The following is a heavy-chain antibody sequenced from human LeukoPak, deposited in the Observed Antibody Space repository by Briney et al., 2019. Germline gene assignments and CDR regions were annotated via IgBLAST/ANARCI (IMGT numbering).Heavy chain of an antibody. V-gene: IGHV1-69*13. CDR3: ARDEKGIAARYYYYYMDV. J-gene: IGHJ6*03. Sequence: SVKVSCKASGGTFSSYAISWVRQAPGQGLEWMGGIIPIFGTANYAQKFQGRVTITADESTSTAYMELSSLRSEDTAVYYCARDEKGIAARYYYYYMDVWGKGTTVTVSS. CDR1: GGTFSSYA. D-gene: IGHD6-6*01. CDR2: IIPIFGTA.